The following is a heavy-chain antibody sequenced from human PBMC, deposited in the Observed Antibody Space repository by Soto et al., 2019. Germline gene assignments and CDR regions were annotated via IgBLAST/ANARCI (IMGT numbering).Heavy chain of an antibody. D-gene: IGHD1-20*01. CDR2: INPISAAT. V-gene: IGHV1-46*01. CDR3: ARRGYNWNDLDS. CDR1: GYTFISHY. Sequence: QVHLVQSGAEVKKPGASVKVSCKASGYTFISHYMHWVRQAPGQGLEWMGIINPISAATTYAQKFQGRVTMTRDTPTSTVYLELSSLKAEDTAVYYWARRGYNWNDLDSWGQGTLVTVSS. J-gene: IGHJ4*02.